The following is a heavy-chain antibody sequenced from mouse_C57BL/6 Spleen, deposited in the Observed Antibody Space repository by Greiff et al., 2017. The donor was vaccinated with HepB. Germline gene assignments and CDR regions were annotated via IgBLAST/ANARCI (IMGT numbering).Heavy chain of an antibody. CDR1: GFTFSDYG. D-gene: IGHD2-5*01. V-gene: IGHV5-17*01. CDR3: ARKYCSNYGGYYFDY. CDR2: ISSGSSTI. Sequence: EVKLVESGGGLVKPGGSLKLSCAASGFTFSDYGMHWVRQAPEKGLEWVAYISSGSSTIYYADTVKGRFTISRDNAKNTLFLQMTSLRSEDTAMYYWARKYCSNYGGYYFDYWGQGTTLTVSS. J-gene: IGHJ2*01.